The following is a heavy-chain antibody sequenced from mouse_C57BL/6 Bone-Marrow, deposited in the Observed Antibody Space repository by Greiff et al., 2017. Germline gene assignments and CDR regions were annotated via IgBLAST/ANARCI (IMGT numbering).Heavy chain of an antibody. J-gene: IGHJ4*01. CDR1: GFSLTSYG. CDR2: IWRGGST. D-gene: IGHD4-1*01. Sequence: VQLQQSGPGLVQPSQSLSITCTVSGFSLTSYGVHWVRQSPGKGLEWLGVIWRGGSTDYNAAFMSRLSITKDNSKSQVFFKMNSLQADDTAIYYCAKKEANWDYYAMDYWGQGTSVTVSS. V-gene: IGHV2-5*01. CDR3: AKKEANWDYYAMDY.